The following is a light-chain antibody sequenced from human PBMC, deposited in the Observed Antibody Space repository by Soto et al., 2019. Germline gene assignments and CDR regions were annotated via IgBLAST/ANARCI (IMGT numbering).Light chain of an antibody. CDR1: QSVGSN. V-gene: IGKV3-15*01. J-gene: IGKJ3*01. CDR2: GAS. CDR3: QQYDNLPLT. Sequence: ESVLTQSLATLSVSPGERATLSCRASQSVGSNLAWYQQKPGQAPRLLIFGASSRATGVPARFSGSGSGTEFTLTINSLQSEDFAVYFCQQYDNLPLTFGPGTKVDI.